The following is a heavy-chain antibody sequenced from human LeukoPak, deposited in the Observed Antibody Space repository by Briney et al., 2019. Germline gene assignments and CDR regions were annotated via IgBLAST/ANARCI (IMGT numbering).Heavy chain of an antibody. CDR3: ARQSHGGNSGAFDY. Sequence: SETLSLTCTVSAASISTSFWSWIRQPPGKGLEWIGNIHYRGTTNYNPSLNSRVTISVDTSKNQFSLKLKSVTAADTAMFYCARQSHGGNSGAFDYWGQGTLVTVSS. CDR2: IHYRGTT. J-gene: IGHJ4*02. V-gene: IGHV4-59*08. D-gene: IGHD4-23*01. CDR1: AASISTSF.